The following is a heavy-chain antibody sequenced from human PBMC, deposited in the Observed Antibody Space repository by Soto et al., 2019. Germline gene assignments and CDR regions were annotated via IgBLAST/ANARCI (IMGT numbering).Heavy chain of an antibody. V-gene: IGHV1-8*01. CDR2: VNPHSGKT. J-gene: IGHJ5*02. CDR1: GYTFITYD. D-gene: IGHD1-7*01. CDR3: ARAEAWNFIYCFDP. Sequence: GASVKVSCKASGYTFITYDINWVRQAPGQGLEWMGWVNPHSGKTEFAQKFQGRLTMTTNTSINSAYMELSNLRSEDTAMYYCARAEAWNFIYCFDPWGRGTLVTVSS.